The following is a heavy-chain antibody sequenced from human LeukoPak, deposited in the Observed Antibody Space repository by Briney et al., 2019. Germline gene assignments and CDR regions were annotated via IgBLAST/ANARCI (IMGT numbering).Heavy chain of an antibody. Sequence: ASVKVSCKASGYTFTSYGISWVRQAPGQGLEWMGWISAYNGNTNYAQKLQGRVTMTTDTSTSTAYMELRSLRSDDTAVYYCARDPGSGWCYHNWFDPWGQGTLVTVSS. V-gene: IGHV1-18*04. CDR3: ARDPGSGWCYHNWFDP. D-gene: IGHD6-19*01. CDR1: GYTFTSYG. CDR2: ISAYNGNT. J-gene: IGHJ5*02.